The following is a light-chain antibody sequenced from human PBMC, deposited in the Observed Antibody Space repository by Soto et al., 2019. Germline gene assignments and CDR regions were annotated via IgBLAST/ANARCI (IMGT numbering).Light chain of an antibody. CDR1: QSVSSS. V-gene: IGKV3-15*01. CDR3: QQYNKWPWT. J-gene: IGKJ1*01. CDR2: GAS. Sequence: EIVMTQSPATLSMSPGERVTLSCRASQSVSSSLAWNQQKPGQAPRLLIYGASTRATGVPDRFSGSGSGTDFTLTISSLQSEDFAVYYCQQYNKWPWTFGQGTKLEIK.